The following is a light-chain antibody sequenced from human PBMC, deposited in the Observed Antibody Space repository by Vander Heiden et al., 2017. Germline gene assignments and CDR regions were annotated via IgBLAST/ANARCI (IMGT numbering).Light chain of an antibody. CDR2: DAS. CDR1: QDISNY. J-gene: IGKJ5*01. V-gene: IGKV1-33*01. Sequence: DIQMTQSPSSLSASVGDRVTITCQASQDISNYLNWYQQKPGKAPKLLIYDASNLETGVPSRFSGSGYGTDFTFTISSRQPEDIASYYCQQYENLPPITFGQGTLMEIK. CDR3: QQYENLPPIT.